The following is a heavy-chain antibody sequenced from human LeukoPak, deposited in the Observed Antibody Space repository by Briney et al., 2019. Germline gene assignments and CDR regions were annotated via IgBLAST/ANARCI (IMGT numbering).Heavy chain of an antibody. D-gene: IGHD5-24*01. CDR1: GFTFSTYT. V-gene: IGHV3-23*01. Sequence: GGSLRLSCAGSGFTFSTYTMHWFRQAPGEGLDWVSGIVGSNGKTYYADSVKGRFIISRDNSKNTLYLQMNSLRAEDTAIYFCAKDYWPDGYNALDYWGQGTQVTVSS. CDR2: IVGSNGKT. CDR3: AKDYWPDGYNALDY. J-gene: IGHJ4*02.